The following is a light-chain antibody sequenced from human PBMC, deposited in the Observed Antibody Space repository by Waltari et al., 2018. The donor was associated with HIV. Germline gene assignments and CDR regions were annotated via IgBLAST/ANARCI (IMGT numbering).Light chain of an antibody. CDR2: LKRDGSH. CDR3: QTWGTGIQV. J-gene: IGLJ3*02. CDR1: SGHTNYA. Sequence: QLVLTQSPSASASLGASVKLTCTLSSGHTNYAIAWHQQHPEKGPRYLMTLKRDGSHSKGDGIPDRFSVSSSGAERYLIISSLQSEDEADYYCQTWGTGIQVFGGGTKVTVL. V-gene: IGLV4-69*02.